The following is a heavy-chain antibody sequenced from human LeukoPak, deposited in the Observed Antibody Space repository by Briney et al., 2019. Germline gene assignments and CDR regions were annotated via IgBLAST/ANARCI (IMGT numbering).Heavy chain of an antibody. V-gene: IGHV3-11*01. D-gene: IGHD2-15*01. J-gene: IGHJ2*01. CDR1: GFTFSDYY. CDR2: ISSSGSTI. Sequence: GGSLRLSCAASGFTFSDYYMSWIRQAPGKGLEWVSYISSSGSTIYYADSVKGRFTISRDNAKNSLYLQMNSLRAEDTAVYCCARDWRYCSGGSCYSGLWYFDLWGRGTLVTVSS. CDR3: ARDWRYCSGGSCYSGLWYFDL.